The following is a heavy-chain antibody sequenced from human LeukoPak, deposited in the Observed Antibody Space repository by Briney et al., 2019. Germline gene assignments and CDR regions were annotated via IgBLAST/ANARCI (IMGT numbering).Heavy chain of an antibody. Sequence: GSLRLSCAASGFTFSSYWMSWVRQAPGKGLEWVANIKQDGSEKYYVDSVKGRFTISRDNAKNSLYLQMNSLRAEDTAVYYCARTYYGSGSLNYYYYYYMDVWGKGTTVTVSS. V-gene: IGHV3-7*01. J-gene: IGHJ6*03. CDR3: ARTYYGSGSLNYYYYYYMDV. D-gene: IGHD3-10*01. CDR1: GFTFSSYW. CDR2: IKQDGSEK.